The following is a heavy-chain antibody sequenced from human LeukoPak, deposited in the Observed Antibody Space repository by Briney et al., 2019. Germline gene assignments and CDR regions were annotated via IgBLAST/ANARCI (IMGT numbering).Heavy chain of an antibody. CDR2: ISSSSSYI. CDR1: GFPFSSYS. V-gene: IGHV3-21*01. D-gene: IGHD2-2*01. CDR3: AREDCSSTSCSFDY. Sequence: GSLSLSCAASGFPFSSYSMNWVRQAPGKGLEWVSSISSSSSYIYYADSVKGRFTISRDNAKNSLYLQMNSLRAEDTAVYYCAREDCSSTSCSFDYWGQGTLVTVSS. J-gene: IGHJ4*02.